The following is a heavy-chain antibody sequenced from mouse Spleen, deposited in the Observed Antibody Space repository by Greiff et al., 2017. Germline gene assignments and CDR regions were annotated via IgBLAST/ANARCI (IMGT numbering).Heavy chain of an antibody. D-gene: IGHD3-1*01. CDR3: ARDRATGGFAY. CDR2: ISSGGGST. V-gene: IGHV5-9*01. J-gene: IGHJ3*01. Sequence: EVMLVESGGGLVKLGGSLKLSCAASGFTFSSYYMSWVRQTPEKRLEWVATISSGGGSTYYPDSVKGRFTISRDNAKNTLYLQMSSLNSEDTAVYYCARDRATGGFAYWGQGTLVTVSA. CDR1: GFTFSSYY.